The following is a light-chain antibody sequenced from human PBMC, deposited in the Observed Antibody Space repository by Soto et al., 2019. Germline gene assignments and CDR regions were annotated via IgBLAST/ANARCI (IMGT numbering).Light chain of an antibody. J-gene: IGKJ2*01. CDR3: QQYNNWPGYT. CDR2: GAS. CDR1: QSVSSN. Sequence: SPATLSVSPXXXATLSXXAXQSVSSNLAWYQQKPGQAPRLLIYGASTRATGIPARFSGSESGTEYTLTISSLQSEDFAVYYCQQYNNWPGYTFGQWTKLEIK. V-gene: IGKV3-15*01.